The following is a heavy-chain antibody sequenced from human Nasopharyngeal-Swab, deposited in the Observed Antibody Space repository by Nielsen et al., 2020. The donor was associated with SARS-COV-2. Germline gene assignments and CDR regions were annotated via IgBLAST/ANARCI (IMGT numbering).Heavy chain of an antibody. V-gene: IGHV4-59*01. Sequence: SQTLSLTCAVSGASISTYYWSWIRQSPGTGLESIGCISYSGSTNYNPSLQSRVAISVDTSKNHLSLRLTSVTAADSAVYYCARSSRVDFWGQGTVVTVSS. CDR3: ARSSRVDF. J-gene: IGHJ3*01. CDR1: GASISTYY. CDR2: ISYSGST.